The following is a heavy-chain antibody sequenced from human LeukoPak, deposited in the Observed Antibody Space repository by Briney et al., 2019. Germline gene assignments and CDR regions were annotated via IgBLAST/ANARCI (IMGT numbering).Heavy chain of an antibody. J-gene: IGHJ4*02. CDR3: ARLGLHGSGTYYFFDY. CDR1: GYTFTNYD. CDR2: MSPNNGDT. V-gene: IGHV1-8*01. D-gene: IGHD3-10*01. Sequence: ASVKVSCKTSGYTFTNYDINWVRQATGQGLEWLGWMSPNNGDTGYAQKFQGRVTMTRDTSTNTAYMELSRLTSDDTAVYFCARLGLHGSGTYYFFDYWGQGTLVTVSS.